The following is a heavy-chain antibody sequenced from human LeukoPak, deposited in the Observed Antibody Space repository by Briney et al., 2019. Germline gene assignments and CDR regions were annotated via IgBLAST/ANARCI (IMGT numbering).Heavy chain of an antibody. CDR2: ITWNSDTV. D-gene: IGHD2-21*02. CDR3: AKGPGLTAFFDF. J-gene: IGHJ4*02. V-gene: IGHV3-9*01. CDR1: GFTFSSYA. Sequence: GRSLRLSCAASGFTFSSYAMHWVRQAPGKGLEWVSGITWNSDTVAYADSVKGRFTIARDNARNSLYLQMNSLRPEGTALYYCAKGPGLTAFFDFWGQGTLVTVSS.